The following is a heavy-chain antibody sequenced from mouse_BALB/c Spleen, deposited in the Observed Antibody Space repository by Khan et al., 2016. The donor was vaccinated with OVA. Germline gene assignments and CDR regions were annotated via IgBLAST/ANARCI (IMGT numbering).Heavy chain of an antibody. CDR1: GYTFTTYW. J-gene: IGHJ2*01. CDR2: INPTSGYT. CDR3: ARDRIDY. V-gene: IGHV1-7*01. Sequence: QVQLKQSGAELAKPGASVKMSCKASGYTFTTYWMHWVKQRPGQGLEWIGYINPTSGYTDYNQKFKDKATLTADKSSSTAYMQLSSLTSDDSAVFYCARDRIDYWGQGITLTVSS.